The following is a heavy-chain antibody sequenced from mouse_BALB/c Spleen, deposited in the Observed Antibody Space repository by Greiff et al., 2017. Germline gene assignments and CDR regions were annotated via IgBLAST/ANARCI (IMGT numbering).Heavy chain of an antibody. Sequence: VQLQQSGPELVKPGASVKMSCKASGYTFTSYVMHWVKQKPGQGLEWIGYINPYNDGTNYNEKFKGKATLTSDKPSSTAYMELSSLTSEDSAVYYCARRYGSIKYYAMDYWGQGTSVTVSS. V-gene: IGHV1-14*01. CDR2: INPYNDGT. CDR1: GYTFTSYV. CDR3: ARRYGSIKYYAMDY. D-gene: IGHD1-1*01. J-gene: IGHJ4*01.